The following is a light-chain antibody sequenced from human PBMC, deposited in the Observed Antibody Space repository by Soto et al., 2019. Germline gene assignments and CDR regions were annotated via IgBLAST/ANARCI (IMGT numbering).Light chain of an antibody. CDR3: MQGTHWPWT. Sequence: DVVMTQSPLSLPVTLGQPASISCRSSQSLIHSDGNTYLNWFQQRPGQSPRRLIYKVSDRDSGVPERFSGSGSGTDFTLKISRVEAEDGGVYYCMQGTHWPWTFGQGTEVEIK. V-gene: IGKV2-30*02. CDR2: KVS. J-gene: IGKJ1*01. CDR1: QSLIHSDGNTY.